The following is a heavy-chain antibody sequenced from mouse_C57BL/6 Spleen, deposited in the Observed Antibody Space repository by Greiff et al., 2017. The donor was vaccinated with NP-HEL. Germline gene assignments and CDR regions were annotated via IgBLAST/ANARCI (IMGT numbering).Heavy chain of an antibody. CDR1: GFTFSSYA. Sequence: EVQRVESGGGLVKPGGSLKLSCAASGFTFSSYAMSWVRQTPEKRLAWVATLSDGGSYTYYPDNVKGRFTISRDNAKNNLYLQMSHLQSEDTAMYSCCNWDRDYWGQGTTLTVSS. CDR3: CNWDRDY. D-gene: IGHD4-1*01. CDR2: LSDGGSYT. V-gene: IGHV5-4*01. J-gene: IGHJ2*01.